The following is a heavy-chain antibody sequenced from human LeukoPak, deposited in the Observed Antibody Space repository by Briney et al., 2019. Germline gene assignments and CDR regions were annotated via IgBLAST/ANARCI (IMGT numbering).Heavy chain of an antibody. CDR1: GGSISNYY. V-gene: IGHV4-59*01. J-gene: IGHJ4*02. Sequence: SETLSLTCTVSGGSISNYYWTWIRQPPGKGLEWIGFISYSGSTNYNPSLKSRVTISLDTSKNQFSLKLISVTAADTAVYYCARDLHYFDSWGQGTLVTVSS. CDR3: ARDLHYFDS. CDR2: ISYSGST.